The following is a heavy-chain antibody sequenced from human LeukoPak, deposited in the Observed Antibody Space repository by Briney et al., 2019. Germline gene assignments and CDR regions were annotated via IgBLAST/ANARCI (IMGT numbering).Heavy chain of an antibody. V-gene: IGHV4-4*07. Sequence: PSETLSLTCTVSGGSISNYYWNWIRQPAGKGLEWIGHIYTSGSAIYNPSLKSRVTISVDTSKNQFSLKLSSVTAADTAVYYCARATINCGGGSCSLYYFDYWGQGTLVTVSS. CDR3: ARATINCGGGSCSLYYFDY. J-gene: IGHJ4*02. D-gene: IGHD2-15*01. CDR2: IYTSGSA. CDR1: GGSISNYY.